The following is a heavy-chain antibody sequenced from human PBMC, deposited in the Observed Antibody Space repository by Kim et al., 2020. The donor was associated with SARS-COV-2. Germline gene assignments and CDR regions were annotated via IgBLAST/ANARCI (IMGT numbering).Heavy chain of an antibody. Sequence: ASVKVSCKASGYIFTRYNVHWVRQAPGQGLEWMGIIDRSGGRATYAQKFQGRVIMTRDTSATTVYMELTSLRSEDTAVYYCARGGTSGWGWDWYDPCGQGTLVTVSS. J-gene: IGHJ5*02. V-gene: IGHV1-46*01. CDR2: IDRSGGRA. CDR3: ARGGTSGWGWDWYDP. D-gene: IGHD6-19*01. CDR1: GYIFTRYN.